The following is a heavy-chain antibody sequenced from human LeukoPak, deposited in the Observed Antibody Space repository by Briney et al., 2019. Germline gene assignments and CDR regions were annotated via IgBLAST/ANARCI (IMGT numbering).Heavy chain of an antibody. Sequence: GGSLRLSCVASGFTFSSFHLSWVRQAPGRGLEWVSGIGGSGDTYSADSVKGRVTVSRDNSKNTLYLRINSLRAEDTAVYYCAYWGAVGDFDYWGRGTLVTVSS. D-gene: IGHD6-19*01. V-gene: IGHV3-23*01. CDR1: GFTFSSFH. CDR2: IGGSGDT. J-gene: IGHJ4*02. CDR3: AYWGAVGDFDY.